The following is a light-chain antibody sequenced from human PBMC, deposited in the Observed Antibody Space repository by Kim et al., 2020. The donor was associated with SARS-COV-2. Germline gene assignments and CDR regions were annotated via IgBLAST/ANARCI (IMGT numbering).Light chain of an antibody. CDR3: QQYGSSPLT. V-gene: IGKV3-20*01. Sequence: SPGERAALPCRATQSVSSSYLAWYQQKLGHAPRLLIYGASSRATGIPDRFSGSGSGTDFTLAISRLEPEDFAVYYCQQYGSSPLTFGGGTKVDIK. CDR2: GAS. J-gene: IGKJ4*01. CDR1: QSVSSSY.